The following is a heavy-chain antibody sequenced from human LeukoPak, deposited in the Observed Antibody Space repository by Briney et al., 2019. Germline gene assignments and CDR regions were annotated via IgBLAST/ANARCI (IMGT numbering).Heavy chain of an antibody. V-gene: IGHV1-69*13. J-gene: IGHJ4*02. CDR2: IIPIFGTA. CDR3: AKDRIGSSSWRDFDY. CDR1: GGTFSSYA. D-gene: IGHD6-13*01. Sequence: GASVKVSCKASGGTFSSYAISWVRQAPGQGLEWMGGIIPIFGTANYAQKFQGRVTITADESTSTAYMELSSLRSEDTAVYYCAKDRIGSSSWRDFDYWGQGTLVTVSS.